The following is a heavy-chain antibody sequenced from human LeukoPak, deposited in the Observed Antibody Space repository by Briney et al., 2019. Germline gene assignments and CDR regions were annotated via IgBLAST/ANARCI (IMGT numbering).Heavy chain of an antibody. CDR3: ARHVVPAAQSSYMDV. D-gene: IGHD2-2*01. CDR2: IYHSGST. J-gene: IGHJ6*03. V-gene: IGHV4-38-2*01. Sequence: SETLSLTCAVSGYSISSGYYWGWIRQPPGKGLEWIGSIYHSGSTYHNPSLKNRVTISVDTSKNQFSLKLNSVTAADTSLYYCARHVVPAAQSSYMDVWGKGTTVTVSS. CDR1: GYSISSGYY.